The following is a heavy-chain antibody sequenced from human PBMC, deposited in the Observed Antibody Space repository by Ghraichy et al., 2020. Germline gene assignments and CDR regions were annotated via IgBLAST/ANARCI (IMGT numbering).Heavy chain of an antibody. V-gene: IGHV3-74*01. J-gene: IGHJ6*02. CDR3: ARVPCGGDCWAYYFYGMDV. CDR2: ISSDGTST. Sequence: GSLRLSCAASGFTFSSYWMHWVRQAPGKGLVWVSRISSDGTSTSYADSVKGRFSISRDNAKSTVYLQMKSLRVADTAVYYCARVPCGGDCWAYYFYGMDVWGQGTTVTVSS. CDR1: GFTFSSYW. D-gene: IGHD2-21*02.